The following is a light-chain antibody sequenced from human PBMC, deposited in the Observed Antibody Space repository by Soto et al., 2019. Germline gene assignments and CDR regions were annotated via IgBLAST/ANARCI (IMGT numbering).Light chain of an antibody. V-gene: IGKV3-11*01. Sequence: EIMLTQSPATLSLSPGDRATLSCRASHSVGSLLAWYQQKPGQAPRLLIYFASNRATGVPDRFGGSGSGTDFTLTIDSLEPEDFALFYCQQRSSWPWTFGQGTRVEIK. CDR3: QQRSSWPWT. CDR2: FAS. J-gene: IGKJ1*01. CDR1: HSVGSL.